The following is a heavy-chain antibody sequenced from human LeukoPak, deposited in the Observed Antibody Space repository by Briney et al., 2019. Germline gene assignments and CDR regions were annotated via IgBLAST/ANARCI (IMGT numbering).Heavy chain of an antibody. V-gene: IGHV3-74*01. Sequence: SGGSLRLSCAASGFTFSNYWMHWVRQAPGKGLVWVSRINSDGSSTTYADSVKGRFTISRDNGQNTLYLQMNSLRAEDTAVYYCAREGHGYSYAFEYWGQGTLVTFSS. D-gene: IGHD5-18*01. J-gene: IGHJ4*02. CDR1: GFTFSNYW. CDR2: INSDGSST. CDR3: AREGHGYSYAFEY.